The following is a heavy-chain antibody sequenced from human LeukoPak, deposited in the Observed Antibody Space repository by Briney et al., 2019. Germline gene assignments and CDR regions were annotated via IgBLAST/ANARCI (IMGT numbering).Heavy chain of an antibody. CDR3: AKDQGVVGSYDA. Sequence: PGGSLRLSCEASGFTFCRFGMNWVRQAPGKGLEWVAFIQYDESLKCYLGSVKGRFATSRDNSKNTVYLQMNSLRVEDTAVYYCAKDQGVVGSYDAWGQGTLVTVSS. CDR1: GFTFCRFG. CDR2: IQYDESLK. J-gene: IGHJ5*02. V-gene: IGHV3-30*02. D-gene: IGHD3-10*01.